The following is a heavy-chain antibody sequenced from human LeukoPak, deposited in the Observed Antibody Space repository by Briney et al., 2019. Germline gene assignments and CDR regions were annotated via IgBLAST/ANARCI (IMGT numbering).Heavy chain of an antibody. V-gene: IGHV6-1*01. J-gene: IGHJ3*02. Sequence: SQTLSLTCAISGDSVSSNSAAWNWIRRSPSRGLEWLGRTYYRSKWNNDYAVSVKSRIIINPDTSKNQFSLQLNSVTPEDTAVYYCARGTTAFDIWGQGTMVTVSS. D-gene: IGHD1-7*01. CDR3: ARGTTAFDI. CDR2: TYYRSKWNN. CDR1: GDSVSSNSAA.